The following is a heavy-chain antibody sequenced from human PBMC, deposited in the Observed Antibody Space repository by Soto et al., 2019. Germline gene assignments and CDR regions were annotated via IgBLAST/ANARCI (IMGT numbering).Heavy chain of an antibody. CDR3: ARNSLIVVVVAANWFDP. V-gene: IGHV4-34*01. Sequence: SETLSLTCAVYGGSFSGYYWIWIRQPPGKGLEWIGEINHSGSTNYNPSLKSRVTISVDTSKNQFSLKLSSVTAADTAVYYCARNSLIVVVVAANWFDPWGQGTLVTVSS. D-gene: IGHD2-15*01. CDR2: INHSGST. CDR1: GGSFSGYY. J-gene: IGHJ5*02.